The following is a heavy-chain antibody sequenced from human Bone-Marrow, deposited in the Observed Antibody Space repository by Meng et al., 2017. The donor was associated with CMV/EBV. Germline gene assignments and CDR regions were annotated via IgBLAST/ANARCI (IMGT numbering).Heavy chain of an antibody. CDR2: ISASGHTI. V-gene: IGHV3-48*03. CDR3: AILSDLVLMVNLGESFDS. Sequence: GGSLRLSGGASTFTFRNYEMNWVRQSPGKGLEWVSYISASGHTIYYADSVKGRFTISRANAKNSLFLQRNSLRAEDTAVYYCAILSDLVLMVNLGESFDSWGQGTLVTVSS. CDR1: TFTFRNYE. J-gene: IGHJ4*02. D-gene: IGHD2-8*01.